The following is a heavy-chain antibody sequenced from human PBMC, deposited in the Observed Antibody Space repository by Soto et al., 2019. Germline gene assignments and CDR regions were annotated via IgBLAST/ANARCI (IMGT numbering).Heavy chain of an antibody. CDR2: HTNTELTT. CDR1: GFGFSTHA. V-gene: IGHV3-23*01. Sequence: LRLSCAASGFGFSTHALTWVRQAPGKGLEWLSCHTNTELTTHYADCVKGRFTSSGENCRNTLDLQMSDLSVVDTAIYYCANGFDYGDAKRIDHWGQGTLVTVAS. CDR3: ANGFDYGDAKRIDH. J-gene: IGHJ4*02. D-gene: IGHD4-17*01.